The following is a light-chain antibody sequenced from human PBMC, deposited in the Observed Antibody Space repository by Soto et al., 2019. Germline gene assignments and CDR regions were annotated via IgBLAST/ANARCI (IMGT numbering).Light chain of an antibody. Sequence: PGDSATHSCRASQSVSSTSLAXYQXVXGXXXRXXXYGASSRAAGIPERFSGSGYGTDFTLTISRLESEDFAVYYCHQYGSSPRTFGRGTKVDI. CDR2: GAS. J-gene: IGKJ1*01. CDR3: HQYGSSPRT. CDR1: QSVSSTS. V-gene: IGKV3-20*01.